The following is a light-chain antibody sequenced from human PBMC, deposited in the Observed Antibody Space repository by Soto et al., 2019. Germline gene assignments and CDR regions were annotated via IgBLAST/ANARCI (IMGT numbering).Light chain of an antibody. CDR3: QHYGSSPWT. J-gene: IGKJ1*01. V-gene: IGKV1-39*01. Sequence: IQMTQSPSSLSASVGDRVPITCRASQTISDSLNWYQQTPGKAPHLLIYAASSLQSGVPSRFSGSGSGPDFTLTISRLEPEDFAVYFCQHYGSSPWTFGQGTKVDIK. CDR2: AAS. CDR1: QTISDS.